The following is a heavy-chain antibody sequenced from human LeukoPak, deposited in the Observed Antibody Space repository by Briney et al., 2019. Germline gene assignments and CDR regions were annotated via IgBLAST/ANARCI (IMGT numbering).Heavy chain of an antibody. J-gene: IGHJ1*01. V-gene: IGHV1-46*01. Sequence: GASVKVSSKASGYTFTSYFMHWVRQAPGQGLEWMGIINPSGGSTSYAQKFQGRVTMTRDTSTSTVYMELSSLRSEDTAVYYCARKRRGYGGYEHWGQGTLVTVSS. CDR3: ARKRRGYGGYEH. CDR1: GYTFTSYF. CDR2: INPSGGST. D-gene: IGHD5-12*01.